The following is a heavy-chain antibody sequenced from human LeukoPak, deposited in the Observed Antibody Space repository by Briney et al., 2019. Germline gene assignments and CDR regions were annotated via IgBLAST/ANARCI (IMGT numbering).Heavy chain of an antibody. CDR3: ARENYDFWGGYYLYYYYYMGV. Sequence: PGRSLRLSCAASGFTFSSYAMHWVRQAPGKGLEWVAVISYDGSNKYYADSMKGRFTISRDNSKNTLYLQMNSLRAEDTAVYYCARENYDFWGGYYLYYYYYMGVWGKGTTVTVSS. D-gene: IGHD3-3*01. J-gene: IGHJ6*03. V-gene: IGHV3-30*01. CDR2: ISYDGSNK. CDR1: GFTFSSYA.